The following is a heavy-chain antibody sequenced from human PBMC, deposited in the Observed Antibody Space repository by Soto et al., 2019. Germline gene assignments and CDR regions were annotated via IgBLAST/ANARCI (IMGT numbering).Heavy chain of an antibody. D-gene: IGHD2-15*01. V-gene: IGHV3-30*18. Sequence: GGSLRLSCAASGFTFSSYGMHWVHQAPGKGLKWVAIISYDGSTKYYADSVKGRFTISRDNSKNTVYLQMNNLRPEDTAVYYCAKDTASGGSPLDYWGQGTLVTVSS. CDR3: AKDTASGGSPLDY. CDR2: ISYDGSTK. CDR1: GFTFSSYG. J-gene: IGHJ4*02.